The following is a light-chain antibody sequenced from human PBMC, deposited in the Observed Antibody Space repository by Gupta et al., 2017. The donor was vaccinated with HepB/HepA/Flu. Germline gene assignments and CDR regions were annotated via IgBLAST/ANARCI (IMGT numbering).Light chain of an antibody. CDR2: AVS. J-gene: IGLJ2*01. Sequence: PASVSGSPGQSITISCTGTSSDVGGYNYVSWYQQHPGKAPKLMIYAVSNRPSGVSNRFSASKSGNTASLTISGLQAEDEDDYYCSSYTSSSTVFGGGTKLTVL. V-gene: IGLV2-14*03. CDR1: SSDVGGYNY. CDR3: SSYTSSSTV.